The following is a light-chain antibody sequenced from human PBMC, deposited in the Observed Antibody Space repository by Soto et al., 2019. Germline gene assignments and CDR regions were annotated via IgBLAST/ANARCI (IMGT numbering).Light chain of an antibody. CDR3: QQYNSFLT. V-gene: IGKV1-5*01. CDR2: DAS. J-gene: IGKJ4*01. CDR1: QSISSW. Sequence: DIQMTQSPSTLSASVGDRVTITCRASQSISSWLAWYQQRPGKAPKLLIYDASSLESGVPSRFSGSGSGTEFTLTISCLQPDDFATYYCQQYNSFLTFGGGTKVEIK.